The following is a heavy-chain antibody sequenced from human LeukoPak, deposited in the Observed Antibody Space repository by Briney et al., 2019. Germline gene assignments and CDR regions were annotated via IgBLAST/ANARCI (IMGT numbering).Heavy chain of an antibody. CDR1: GDSVSSPNYY. V-gene: IGHV4-31*03. J-gene: IGHJ4*02. CDR2: IYYSGST. D-gene: IGHD2-21*02. Sequence: SETLSLTCTVSGDSVSSPNYYWNWIRQHPGTGLEWIGYIYYSGSTYYNPSLKSRVTISVDTSKNQFSLKLSSVTAADTAVYYCARVEVTATTFYFDYWGQGTLVTVSS. CDR3: ARVEVTATTFYFDY.